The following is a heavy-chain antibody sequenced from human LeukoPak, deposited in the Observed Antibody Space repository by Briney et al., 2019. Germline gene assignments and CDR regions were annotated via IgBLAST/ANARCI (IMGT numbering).Heavy chain of an antibody. Sequence: NPSETLSLTCTVSGGSISSYYWSWIRQPPGKGLEWIGYIYYSGSTNYNPSLKSRVTISVDTSKNQFSLKLSSVTAADTAVYYCARTSSDNSLDPWGQGTLVTVSS. V-gene: IGHV4-59*01. CDR2: IYYSGST. J-gene: IGHJ5*02. CDR1: GGSISSYY. CDR3: ARTSSDNSLDP.